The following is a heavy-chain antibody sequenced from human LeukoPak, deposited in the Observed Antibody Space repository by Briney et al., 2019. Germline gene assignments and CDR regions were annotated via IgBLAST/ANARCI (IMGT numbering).Heavy chain of an antibody. V-gene: IGHV1-2*02. J-gene: IGHJ4*02. D-gene: IGHD3-9*01. Sequence: ASVKVSCKASGYTFTGYYIHWVRQAPGQGLEWMGWINPNSGGTNYAQKFQGRVTMTRDTSISTAYMELSRLRSDDTAVYYCARAPDSYFDWLLYHPFFDYWGQGTLVTVSS. CDR2: INPNSGGT. CDR1: GYTFTGYY. CDR3: ARAPDSYFDWLLYHPFFDY.